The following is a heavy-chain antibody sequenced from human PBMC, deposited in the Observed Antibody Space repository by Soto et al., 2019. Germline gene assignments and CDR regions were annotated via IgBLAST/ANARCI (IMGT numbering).Heavy chain of an antibody. D-gene: IGHD3-22*01. CDR3: ARARKHYDGELDP. Sequence: ASETLSLTCTVSGDSISSHYWSWIRQPPGKGLEWIGYISSSGRTYYNPSLKSRLTISLDTSENQFSLKLTSVTAADTAMYYCARARKHYDGELDPWGQGTLVTVSS. V-gene: IGHV4-4*09. J-gene: IGHJ5*02. CDR1: GDSISSHY. CDR2: ISSSGRT.